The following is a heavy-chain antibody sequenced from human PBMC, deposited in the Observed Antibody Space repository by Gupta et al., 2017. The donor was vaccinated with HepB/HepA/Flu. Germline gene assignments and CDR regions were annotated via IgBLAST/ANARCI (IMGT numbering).Heavy chain of an antibody. D-gene: IGHD2-15*01. V-gene: IGHV3-7*01. CDR3: ARDRPVKSASYSLFDP. CDR2: IKQDGSEK. Sequence: EVQLVESGGGLVQPGGSLRLSRAASVFTFRRYWMSWVAQAPGKGLEWVANIKQDGSEKNYVDSVKGRFTISRDNAKNSLFLQMNSLRAEDTAVYYCARDRPVKSASYSLFDPLGQGTLVIVSS. CDR1: VFTFRRYW. J-gene: IGHJ5*02.